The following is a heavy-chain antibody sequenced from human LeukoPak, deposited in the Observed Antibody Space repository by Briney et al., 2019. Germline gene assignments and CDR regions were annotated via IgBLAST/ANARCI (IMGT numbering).Heavy chain of an antibody. CDR3: ARDHCVSSSCYEDYYYGMDV. Sequence: ASVKVSCKASGYTFTGYYMQWVRQAPGQGLECMGWINPNSGVTNYAQKFQGRVTMTRDTSISTAYMELSRLRSDDTAVYFCARDHCVSSSCYEDYYYGMDVWGRGTTVTVSS. CDR2: INPNSGVT. J-gene: IGHJ6*02. CDR1: GYTFTGYY. D-gene: IGHD2-2*01. V-gene: IGHV1-2*02.